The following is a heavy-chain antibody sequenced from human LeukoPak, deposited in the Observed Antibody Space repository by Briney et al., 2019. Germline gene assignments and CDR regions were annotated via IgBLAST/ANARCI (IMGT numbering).Heavy chain of an antibody. CDR3: AKSFTGSYLDYFDY. V-gene: IGHV3-30*02. J-gene: IGHJ4*02. D-gene: IGHD1-26*01. CDR2: IQYDAGNR. CDR1: GFTFSSFG. Sequence: GGSLRLSCAASGFTFSSFGMHWVRQAPGKRLEWVAFIQYDAGNRQYADSVKGRFTISRDNSKTTLYMQMNSLTAEDTAVYYCAKSFTGSYLDYFDYWGQGTLVTVSS.